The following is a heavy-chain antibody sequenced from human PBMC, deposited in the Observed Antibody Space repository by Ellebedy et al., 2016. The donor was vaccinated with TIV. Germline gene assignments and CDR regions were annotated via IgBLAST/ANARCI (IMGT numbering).Heavy chain of an antibody. D-gene: IGHD6-13*01. CDR3: ARTSGYSGNWGLDP. V-gene: IGHV5-51*01. CDR1: GYSFTSYW. Sequence: GESLKISCQVFGYSFTSYWVGWVRQMPGKGLEWMGIILPANSDISYSPSFEGQVTISADKSISTAYLQWSSLKASDTAIYYCARTSGYSGNWGLDPWGQGTLVTVSS. J-gene: IGHJ5*02. CDR2: ILPANSDI.